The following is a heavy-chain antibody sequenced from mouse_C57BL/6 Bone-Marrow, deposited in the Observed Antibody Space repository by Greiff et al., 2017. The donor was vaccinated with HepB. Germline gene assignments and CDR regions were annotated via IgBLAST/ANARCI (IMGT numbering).Heavy chain of an antibody. V-gene: IGHV3-8*01. CDR1: GYSITSDY. CDR3: ARVRVKRLLRSWYFDV. J-gene: IGHJ1*03. D-gene: IGHD1-1*01. CDR2: ISYSGST. Sequence: EVKLMESGPGLAKPSQPLSLTCSVTGYSITSDYWNWIRKFPGNKLEYMGYISYSGSTYYNPSLKSRISITRDTSKNQYYLQLNSVTTEDTATYYCARVRVKRLLRSWYFDVWGTGTTVTVSS.